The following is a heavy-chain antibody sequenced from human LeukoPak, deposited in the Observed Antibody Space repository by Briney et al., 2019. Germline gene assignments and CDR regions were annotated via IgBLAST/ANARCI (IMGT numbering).Heavy chain of an antibody. J-gene: IGHJ4*02. V-gene: IGHV4-4*09. CDR3: ARLAVHCSSTSCLRYFDY. CDR1: GGSISSYY. D-gene: IGHD2-2*01. Sequence: SETLSLTCTVSGGSISSYYWSWIRQPPGKGLEWIGYIYTSGSTNYNPSLKSRVTISVDTSKNQFSLKLSSVTAADTAVYYCARLAVHCSSTSCLRYFDYWGQGTLVTVSS. CDR2: IYTSGST.